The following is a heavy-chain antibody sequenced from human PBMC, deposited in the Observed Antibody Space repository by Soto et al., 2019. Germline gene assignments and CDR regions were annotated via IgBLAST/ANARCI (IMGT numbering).Heavy chain of an antibody. CDR3: ARHPHCKRGYSYGYYMDV. D-gene: IGHD5-18*01. J-gene: IGHJ6*03. CDR1: GGSFSGYY. V-gene: IGHV4-34*01. CDR2: INHSGST. Sequence: SETLSLTCAVYGGSFSGYYWSWIRQPPGKGLEWIGEINHSGSTNYNPSLKSRVTISVDTSKNQFSLKLSSVTAADTAVYYCARHPHCKRGYSYGYYMDVWGKGTTVTVSS.